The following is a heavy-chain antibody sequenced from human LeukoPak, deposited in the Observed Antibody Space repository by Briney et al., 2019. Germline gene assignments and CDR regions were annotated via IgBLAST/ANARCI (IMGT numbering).Heavy chain of an antibody. J-gene: IGHJ4*02. D-gene: IGHD1-26*01. Sequence: SETLSLTCAVYGGSFSGYYWSWIRQPPGKGLEWIGEINHSGSTNYNPSLKSRVTISVDTSKNQFSLKLSSVTAADTAVYYCARDSGSYLGLDYWGQGTLVTVSS. CDR1: GGSFSGYY. V-gene: IGHV4-34*01. CDR2: INHSGST. CDR3: ARDSGSYLGLDY.